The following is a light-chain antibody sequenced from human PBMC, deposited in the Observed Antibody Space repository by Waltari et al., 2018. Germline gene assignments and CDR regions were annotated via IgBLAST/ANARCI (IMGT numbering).Light chain of an antibody. CDR2: KGS. Sequence: QTVVTQEPSLSVSPGGTVTLTCALSSGSLSSTSYATWYQQPPGQAPRTLVYKGSSRSYGVSDRFSGSVLGNKAALTITGAQADDESDYYCSLYMGSGIWVFGGGTKLTVL. V-gene: IGLV8-61*01. J-gene: IGLJ3*02. CDR1: SGSLSSTSY. CDR3: SLYMGSGIWV.